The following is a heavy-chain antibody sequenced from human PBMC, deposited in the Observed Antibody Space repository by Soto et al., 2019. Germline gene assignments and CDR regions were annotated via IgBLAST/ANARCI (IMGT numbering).Heavy chain of an antibody. Sequence: GSGPTLVNPTETLTLTCTVSGFSLSNARMGVSWIRQPPGKALEWLAHIFSNDEKSYSTSLKSRLTISKDTSKSQVVLTMTNMDPVDTATYYCARIRGLSFHYFDYWGQGTLVTVSS. D-gene: IGHD3-16*02. CDR3: ARIRGLSFHYFDY. CDR2: IFSNDEK. CDR1: GFSLSNARMG. J-gene: IGHJ4*02. V-gene: IGHV2-26*01.